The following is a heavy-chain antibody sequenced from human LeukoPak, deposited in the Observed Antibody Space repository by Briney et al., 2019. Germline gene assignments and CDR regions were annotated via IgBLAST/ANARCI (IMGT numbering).Heavy chain of an antibody. CDR1: DFSFETYW. Sequence: GGSLRLSCVARDFSFETYWMSWVRQAPGKGPQWVANINEDGTEKHYVGSVRGRFTISRDNAESSLHLQMNSLRPDDLGVYYCARGETMDVWGKGTMVTVSS. V-gene: IGHV3-7*01. D-gene: IGHD5-24*01. J-gene: IGHJ6*03. CDR2: INEDGTEK. CDR3: ARGETMDV.